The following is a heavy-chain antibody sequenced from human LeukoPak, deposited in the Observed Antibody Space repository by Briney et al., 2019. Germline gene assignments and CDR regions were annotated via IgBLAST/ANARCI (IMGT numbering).Heavy chain of an antibody. D-gene: IGHD4-17*01. Sequence: GGSLRLSCAVSGFTLSDHYMDWVRQAPGKGLEWVSSISSSSSYIYYADAVHGRFTVSRDNAKYSLYLQMNSLRAEDTAVYYCVRGSYGAYDYWGQGTLVTVSS. CDR2: ISSSSSYI. J-gene: IGHJ4*02. CDR3: VRGSYGAYDY. CDR1: GFTLSDHY. V-gene: IGHV3-21*01.